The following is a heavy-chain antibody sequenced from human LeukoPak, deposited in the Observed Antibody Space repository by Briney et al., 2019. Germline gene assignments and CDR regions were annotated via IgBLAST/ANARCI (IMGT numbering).Heavy chain of an antibody. Sequence: SETLSLACSVSGGSISSYYWSWIRQPPGKGLEWIGYVYYSGSTNYNPSLKSRVTISVDTSKNQLSLKLSSVTAADTAVYYCARQVGTFYYYYGMDVWGQGTTVTVSS. CDR3: ARQVGTFYYYYGMDV. CDR2: VYYSGST. D-gene: IGHD1-14*01. V-gene: IGHV4-59*08. CDR1: GGSISSYY. J-gene: IGHJ6*02.